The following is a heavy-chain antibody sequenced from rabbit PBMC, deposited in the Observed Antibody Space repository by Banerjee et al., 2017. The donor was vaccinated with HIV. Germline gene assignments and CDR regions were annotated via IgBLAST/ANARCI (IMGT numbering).Heavy chain of an antibody. CDR1: GFSFSSYA. J-gene: IGHJ4*01. CDR3: ARGPGMAVIPYFTL. V-gene: IGHV1S40*01. Sequence: QSLEESGGDLVKPGASLTLTCTASGFSFSSYAMSWVRQAPGKGLEWIACIYAGSSGSTYYASWAKGRFTISKTSSTTVTLQMTSLTSADTATYFCARGPGMAVIPYFTLWGQGTLVTVS. D-gene: IGHD2-1*01. CDR2: IYAGSSGST.